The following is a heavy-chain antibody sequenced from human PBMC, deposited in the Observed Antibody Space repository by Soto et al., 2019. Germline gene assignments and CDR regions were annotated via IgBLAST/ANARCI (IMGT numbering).Heavy chain of an antibody. CDR2: ISAYNGNT. CDR3: ARDQQYYYDSSGYPDIAY. Sequence: ASVKVSCKASGYTFTSYGISWVRQAPGQGLEWMGWISAYNGNTNYAQKLQGRVTMTTDTSTSTAYMELRSLRSDDTAVYYCARDQQYYYDSSGYPDIAYWGQGTLVTVSS. J-gene: IGHJ4*02. CDR1: GYTFTSYG. V-gene: IGHV1-18*01. D-gene: IGHD3-22*01.